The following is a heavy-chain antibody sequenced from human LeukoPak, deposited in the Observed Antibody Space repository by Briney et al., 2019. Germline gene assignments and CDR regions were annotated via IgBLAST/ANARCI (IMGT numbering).Heavy chain of an antibody. J-gene: IGHJ4*02. CDR3: VKGPYSSGWYYFDY. CDR1: GFTFDDYA. Sequence: PGGSLRLSCAASGFTFDDYAMHWVRQAPGKGLEWVSLISWDGGSTYYADSVKGRFTISRDNAKNSLYLQVNSLRAEDTAFYFCVKGPYSSGWYYFDYWGQGTLVTVSS. CDR2: ISWDGGST. V-gene: IGHV3-43D*03. D-gene: IGHD6-19*01.